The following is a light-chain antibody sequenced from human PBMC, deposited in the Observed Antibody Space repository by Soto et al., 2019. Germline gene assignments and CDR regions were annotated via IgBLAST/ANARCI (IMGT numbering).Light chain of an antibody. V-gene: IGKV3-11*01. CDR3: QQRSSWPPN. J-gene: IGKJ4*01. Sequence: EIVLTQSPGTLSLSPGERATLSCRATHGVSNSLAWFQQKPGQAPRLLIHGVSSRASGIPARFSSCGSGTDFNLTISSLVTEDWVVYYWQQRSSWPPNFGGGTRVDIK. CDR2: GVS. CDR1: HGVSNS.